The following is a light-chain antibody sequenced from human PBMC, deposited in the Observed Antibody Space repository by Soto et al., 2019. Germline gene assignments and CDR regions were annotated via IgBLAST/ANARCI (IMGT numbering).Light chain of an antibody. CDR3: QQRTNWPPWT. V-gene: IGKV3-11*01. Sequence: EILLTQSPATLSLSPGERAALSCSAIQSVSTYLAWYQQKPGQAPRLLIYDASNRATGIPARFSGSGSGTDFTLTISSLEPEDFAVYYCQQRTNWPPWTFGQGTKVDIK. CDR1: QSVSTY. J-gene: IGKJ1*01. CDR2: DAS.